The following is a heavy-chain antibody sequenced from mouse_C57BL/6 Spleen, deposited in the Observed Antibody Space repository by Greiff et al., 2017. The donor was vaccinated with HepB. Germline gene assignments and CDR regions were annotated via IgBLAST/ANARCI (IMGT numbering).Heavy chain of an antibody. V-gene: IGHV1-54*01. CDR3: ARDYGSPPFAY. CDR1: GYAFTNYL. D-gene: IGHD1-1*01. J-gene: IGHJ3*01. Sequence: VQLQQSGAELVRPGTSVKVSCKASGYAFTNYLIEWVKQRPGQGLEWIGVINPGSGGTNYNEKFKGKATLTADKSSSTAYMQLSSLTSEDSAVYFCARDYGSPPFAYWGQGTLVTVSA. CDR2: INPGSGGT.